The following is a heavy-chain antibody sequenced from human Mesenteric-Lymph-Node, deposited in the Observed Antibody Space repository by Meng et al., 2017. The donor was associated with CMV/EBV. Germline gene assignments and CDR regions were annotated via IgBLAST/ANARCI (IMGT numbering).Heavy chain of an antibody. J-gene: IGHJ4*02. V-gene: IGHV4-31*02. Sequence: FSRGSLRVAGYYCIWFRPHPGKGLSSLWYISCRGTASSTPSLSLRFTMSVDTSKNQFSLQLTSVSAAFTALYFCALDTCGYYHFHYWGQGTLVTVS. CDR2: ISCRGTA. D-gene: IGHD3-22*01. CDR3: ALDTCGYYHFHY. CDR1: RGSLRVAGYY.